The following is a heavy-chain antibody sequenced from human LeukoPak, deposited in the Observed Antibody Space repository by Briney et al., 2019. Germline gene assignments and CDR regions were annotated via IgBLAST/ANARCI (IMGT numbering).Heavy chain of an antibody. V-gene: IGHV4-30-4*01. CDR1: GGSISSGDYY. CDR3: ARLYYYDSSGYWIDY. Sequence: PSETLSLTCTVSGGSISSGDYYWSWIRQPPGQGLEWIGYIYYSGCTYYHPSLKSRVTISVDTSKNQFSLKLSSVTAADTAVYYCARLYYYDSSGYWIDYWGQGTLVTVSS. J-gene: IGHJ4*02. D-gene: IGHD3-22*01. CDR2: IYYSGCT.